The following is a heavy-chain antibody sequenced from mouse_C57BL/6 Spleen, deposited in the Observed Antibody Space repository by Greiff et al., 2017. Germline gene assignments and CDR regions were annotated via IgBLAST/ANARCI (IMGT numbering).Heavy chain of an antibody. CDR2: INPSTGGT. J-gene: IGHJ1*03. CDR3: AALYYGSSYGYFDV. CDR1: GYSFTGYY. D-gene: IGHD1-1*01. Sequence: EVQLQQPGPELVKPGASVKISCKASGYSFTGYYMNWVKQSPEKSLEWIGEINPSTGGTTYNQKFKAKATLTVDKSSSTAYMQLKSLTSEDSAVYYCAALYYGSSYGYFDVWGTGTPVTVSA. V-gene: IGHV1-42*01.